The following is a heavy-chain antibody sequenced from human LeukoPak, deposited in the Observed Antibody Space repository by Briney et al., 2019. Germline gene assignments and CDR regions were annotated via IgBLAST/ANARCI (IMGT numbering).Heavy chain of an antibody. V-gene: IGHV4-59*08. CDR3: ARHPWGYGVDY. CDR1: GGSISSYY. D-gene: IGHD5-18*01. Sequence: SETLSLTCTVSGGSISSYYWSWIRQPPGKGLEWIGYINYSGNTNYNPSLRSRVTISVDASKNQFSLKLSSVTAADTAVYYCARHPWGYGVDYRGQGTLVAVSS. CDR2: INYSGNT. J-gene: IGHJ4*02.